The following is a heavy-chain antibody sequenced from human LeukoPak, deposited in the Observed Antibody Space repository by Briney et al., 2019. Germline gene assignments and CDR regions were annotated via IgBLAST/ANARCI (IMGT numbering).Heavy chain of an antibody. J-gene: IGHJ4*02. Sequence: ASVKVSCKVSGYILKELFIHWVRQAPGKGLEWMGGFDPEDGEALYAQKFQGRVTMTDDTSTDTAYMELSSLKSEDTTVYYCTRVRRNVDTAMPEGSDFWGQGTLVTVSS. CDR3: TRVRRNVDTAMPEGSDF. D-gene: IGHD5-18*01. V-gene: IGHV1-24*01. CDR1: GYILKELF. CDR2: FDPEDGEA.